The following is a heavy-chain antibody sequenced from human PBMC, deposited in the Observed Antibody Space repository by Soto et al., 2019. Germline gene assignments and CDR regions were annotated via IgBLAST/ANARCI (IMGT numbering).Heavy chain of an antibody. D-gene: IGHD3-3*01. CDR2: IYYSGST. J-gene: IGHJ5*02. V-gene: IGHV4-59*01. CDR3: ARVRILYYDFWSGYEQNWLDP. Sequence: SETLSLTCTVSGGSISSYYWSWIRQPPGKGLEWIGYIYYSGSTNCNPSLKSRVTISVDTSKNQFSLKLSSVTAADTAVYYCARVRILYYDFWSGYEQNWLDPWGQGTLVTVSS. CDR1: GGSISSYY.